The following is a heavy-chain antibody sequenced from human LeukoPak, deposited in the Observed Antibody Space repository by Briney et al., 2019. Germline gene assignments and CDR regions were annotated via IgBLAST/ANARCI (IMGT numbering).Heavy chain of an antibody. CDR1: GYTFTSYA. V-gene: IGHV1-8*02. CDR2: MNPNSGNT. Sequence: ASVKVSCKASGYTFTSYAINWVRQATGQGLEWMGWMNPNSGNTGYAQKFQGRVSMTRNTSISTAYMELSSLKSEDTAVYYCARISSSGFYAWGQGTLVTVSS. D-gene: IGHD3-22*01. J-gene: IGHJ5*02. CDR3: ARISSSGFYA.